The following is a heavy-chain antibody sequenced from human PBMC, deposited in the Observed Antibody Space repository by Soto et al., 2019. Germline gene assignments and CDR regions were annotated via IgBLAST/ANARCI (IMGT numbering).Heavy chain of an antibody. D-gene: IGHD3-9*01. CDR3: AGTSTYYDILTGYQRDNWFDP. CDR2: IYYSGST. V-gene: IGHV4-59*08. CDR1: GGSISSYY. J-gene: IGHJ5*02. Sequence: SETLSLTCTVSGGSISSYYWSWIRQPPGKGLEWIGYIYYSGSTNYNPSLKSRVTISVDTSKNQFSLKLSSVTAADTAVYYCAGTSTYYDILTGYQRDNWFDPWGQGTLVTV.